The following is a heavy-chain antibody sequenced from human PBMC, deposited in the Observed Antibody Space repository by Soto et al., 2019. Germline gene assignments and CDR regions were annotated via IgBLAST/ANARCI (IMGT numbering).Heavy chain of an antibody. V-gene: IGHV3-53*01. CDR2: IYSGGST. Sequence: GGSLRLSCAASGFTVSSNYMSWVRQAPGKGLEWVSVIYSGGSTYYADSVKGRFTISRDNSKNTLYLQMNSLRAEDTSVYYCAREWGAVAGRGNYFDYWGQGTLVTVSS. CDR1: GFTVSSNY. D-gene: IGHD6-19*01. CDR3: AREWGAVAGRGNYFDY. J-gene: IGHJ4*02.